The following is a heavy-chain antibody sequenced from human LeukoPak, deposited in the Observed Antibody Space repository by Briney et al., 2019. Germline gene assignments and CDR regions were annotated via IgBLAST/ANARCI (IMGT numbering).Heavy chain of an antibody. CDR3: ARVRFLGSNWFDP. D-gene: IGHD3-3*01. CDR2: IYYSGST. Sequence: PSETLSLTCTVSGGSISSHYWSWIRQPPGKGLEWIGYIYYSGSTNYNPSLKSRVTISVDTSKNQFSLKLSSVTAADTAVYYCARVRFLGSNWFDPWGQGTLVTVSS. V-gene: IGHV4-59*11. CDR1: GGSISSHY. J-gene: IGHJ5*02.